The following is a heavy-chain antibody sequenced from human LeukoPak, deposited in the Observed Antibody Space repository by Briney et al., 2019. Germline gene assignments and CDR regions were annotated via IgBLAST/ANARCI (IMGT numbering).Heavy chain of an antibody. Sequence: GGSLRLSCAASGFTFSSYEMNWVRQAPGKGLEWVSYISSSGSTIYYSDSVKGRFTISRDNTKNSLYLQMNSLRAEDTAVYYCARTHTLWFGELSLRNFDYWGQGTLVTVSS. J-gene: IGHJ4*02. CDR2: ISSSGSTI. V-gene: IGHV3-48*03. D-gene: IGHD3-10*01. CDR1: GFTFSSYE. CDR3: ARTHTLWFGELSLRNFDY.